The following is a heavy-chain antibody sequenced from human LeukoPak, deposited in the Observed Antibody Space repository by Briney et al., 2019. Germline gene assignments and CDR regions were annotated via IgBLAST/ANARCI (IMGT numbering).Heavy chain of an antibody. V-gene: IGHV1-8*03. Sequence: ASVKVSCKASGYTFTSYDINWVRQATGQGLEWMGWMNPNSGNTGYAQKFQGRVTITRNTSISTAYMELSSLKASDTAMYYCARGRYGDHFDYWGQGTLVTVSS. CDR1: GYTFTSYD. CDR3: ARGRYGDHFDY. D-gene: IGHD4-17*01. CDR2: MNPNSGNT. J-gene: IGHJ4*02.